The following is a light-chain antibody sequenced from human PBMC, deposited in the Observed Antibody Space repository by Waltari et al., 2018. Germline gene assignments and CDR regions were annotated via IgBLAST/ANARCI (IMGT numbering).Light chain of an antibody. CDR3: MQTLQTPFT. J-gene: IGKJ2*01. V-gene: IGKV2-28*01. Sequence: DIVMTQSPLSLPVTPGEPASIPCRSSQSLLHSNGYNYLDWYLQRPGQSPQLLIYLGSNRASGVPDRFSGGGSGTDFTLKISRVEAEDVGVYYCMQTLQTPFTFGQGTKLEIK. CDR1: QSLLHSNGYNY. CDR2: LGS.